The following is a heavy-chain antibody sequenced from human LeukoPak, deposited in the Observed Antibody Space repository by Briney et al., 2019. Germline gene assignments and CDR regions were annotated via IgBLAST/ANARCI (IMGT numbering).Heavy chain of an antibody. CDR3: TTADSSGYYYVGDAFDI. CDR1: GCTFSNAW. J-gene: IGHJ3*02. D-gene: IGHD3-22*01. V-gene: IGHV3-15*01. Sequence: GGSLRLSCAGSGCTFSNAWMSWVRQAPGKGLEWVGRIKSKTDGGTTDYAAPVKGRFTISRDDSKNTLYLQMNSLKTEDTAVYYCTTADSSGYYYVGDAFDIWGQGTMVTVSS. CDR2: IKSKTDGGTT.